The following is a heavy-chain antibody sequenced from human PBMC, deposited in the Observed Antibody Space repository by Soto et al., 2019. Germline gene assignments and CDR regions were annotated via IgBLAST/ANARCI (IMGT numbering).Heavy chain of an antibody. CDR2: INHSVST. CDR1: GGSFSGYY. Sequence: FLPCAVYGGSFSGYYWSWIRQPPGKGLEWIGEINHSVSTNYNPSLKSRVTISVDTSKNQFSLKLSSVTAADTAVYYCARDSREWLRSYYYYYGMEVWGEGTTVTVSS. J-gene: IGHJ6*04. V-gene: IGHV4-34*01. D-gene: IGHD5-12*01. CDR3: ARDSREWLRSYYYYYGMEV.